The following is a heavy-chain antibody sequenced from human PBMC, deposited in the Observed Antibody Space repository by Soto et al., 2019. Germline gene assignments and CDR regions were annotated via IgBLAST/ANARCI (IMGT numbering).Heavy chain of an antibody. V-gene: IGHV3-23*01. Sequence: GGSLRLSCAASGFTFSSYAMSWVRQAPGKGLEWVSAISGSGGSTYYADSVKGRFTISRDNSKNTLYLQTNSLRAEDTAVYYCANSIAAAGTRWFDPWGQGTLVTVSS. CDR3: ANSIAAAGTRWFDP. CDR2: ISGSGGST. D-gene: IGHD6-13*01. CDR1: GFTFSSYA. J-gene: IGHJ5*02.